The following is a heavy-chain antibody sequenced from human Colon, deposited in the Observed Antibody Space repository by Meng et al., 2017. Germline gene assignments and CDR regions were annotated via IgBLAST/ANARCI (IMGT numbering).Heavy chain of an antibody. CDR2: VSYDDYIQ. CDR3: AKNLGYESSGYEY. Sequence: QVLLLESGGGVVQPGGSLRLSCEVSGFSFVMFAIHLDRRETGKGLEWVADVSYDDYIQHYTDSVKGRFSVSRDNSKNTIYLQMNSLRPDDTAMYFCAKNLGYESSGYEYWRQGTLVTVSS. V-gene: IGHV3-30*18. CDR1: GFSFVMFA. J-gene: IGHJ4*02. D-gene: IGHD3-22*01.